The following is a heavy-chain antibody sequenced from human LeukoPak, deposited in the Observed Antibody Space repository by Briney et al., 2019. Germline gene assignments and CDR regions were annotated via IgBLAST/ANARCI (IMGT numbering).Heavy chain of an antibody. CDR3: ASQSYYDILTGYWPQVDY. CDR2: ISISSSTI. V-gene: IGHV3-48*02. D-gene: IGHD3-9*01. CDR1: GFTFSSYS. Sequence: GGSLRLSYAASGFTFSSYSMNWVRQAPGKWLHWVSYISISSSTIYYADSVKGRFTISRDNAKNSLYLQMNSLRDEDTAVYYCASQSYYDILTGYWPQVDYWGQGTLVTVSS. J-gene: IGHJ4*02.